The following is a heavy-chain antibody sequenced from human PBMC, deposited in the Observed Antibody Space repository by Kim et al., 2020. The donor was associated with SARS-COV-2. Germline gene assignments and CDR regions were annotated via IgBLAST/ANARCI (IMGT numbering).Heavy chain of an antibody. CDR3: ASKQLDRRNWFDP. J-gene: IGHJ5*02. CDR1: GGSISSSSYY. D-gene: IGHD6-13*01. CDR2: IYYSGST. Sequence: SETLSLTCTASGGSISSSSYYWGWIRQPPGKGLEWIGSIYYSGSTYYNPSLKSRVAISVDTSKNQFSLKLSSVTAADTAVYYCASKQLDRRNWFDPWGQGTLVTVSS. V-gene: IGHV4-39*07.